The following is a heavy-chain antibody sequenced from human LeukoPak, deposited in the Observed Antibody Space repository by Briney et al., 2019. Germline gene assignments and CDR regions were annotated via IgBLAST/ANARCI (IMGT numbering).Heavy chain of an antibody. CDR2: ISAYNGNT. D-gene: IGHD2-15*01. V-gene: IGHV1-18*01. CDR1: GYTFTSYG. J-gene: IGHJ4*02. Sequence: ASVKVSCKASGYTFTSYGISWVRQAPGQGLEWMGWISAYNGNTNYAQKLQGRVTMTTDTSTSTAYMELSSLRSEDTAVYYCASEGYCSGGSCYYFDYWGQGTLVTVSS. CDR3: ASEGYCSGGSCYYFDY.